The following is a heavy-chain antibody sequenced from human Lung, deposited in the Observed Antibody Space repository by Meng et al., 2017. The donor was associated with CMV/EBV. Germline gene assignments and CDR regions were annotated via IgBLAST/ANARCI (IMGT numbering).Heavy chain of an antibody. CDR2: INHSGTT. CDR1: GGSFSGYC. V-gene: IGHV4-34*01. J-gene: IGHJ4*02. CDR3: ARCFRGGGTQRRFGVFRSSYFFDY. Sequence: SETLSLXCAVYGGSFSGYCWSWIRQPPGKGLEWIGEINHSGTTNYNPSLESRVTISADTSKNQFSLKLSSVTAADTAVYYCARCFRGGGTQRRFGVFRSSYFFDYWGLGXLVTVSS. D-gene: IGHD3-3*01.